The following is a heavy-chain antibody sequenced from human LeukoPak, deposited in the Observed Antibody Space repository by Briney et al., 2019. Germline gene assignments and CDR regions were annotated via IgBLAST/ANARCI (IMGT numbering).Heavy chain of an antibody. V-gene: IGHV3-7*03. CDR2: IKQDGSEK. CDR1: RFTFSSYW. J-gene: IGHJ4*02. CDR3: ARARGGYDFDY. Sequence: AGGSLRLSCAASRFTFSSYWMSWVRQAPGKGLEWVANIKQDGSEKYYVDSVKGRFTISRDNAKNSLYLQLNSLRAEDMAVYYCARARGGYDFDYWGQGTLVTVSS. D-gene: IGHD5-12*01.